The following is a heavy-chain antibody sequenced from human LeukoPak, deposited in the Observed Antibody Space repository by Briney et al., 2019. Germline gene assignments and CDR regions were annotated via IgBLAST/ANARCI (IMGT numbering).Heavy chain of an antibody. V-gene: IGHV3-33*06. CDR3: AKDAQRGFDYSNSLDN. CDR1: GFTFSHYG. CDR2: IWSDGSNR. D-gene: IGHD4-11*01. Sequence: GTSLRLSCATSGFTFSHYGMHWVRQAPGKGLEWVAVIWSDGSNRYYGDPVKGRFTISRNNFQRTVYLQMNSLRAEDTAVYYCAKDAQRGFDYSNSLDNWGQGTLVTVSS. J-gene: IGHJ4*02.